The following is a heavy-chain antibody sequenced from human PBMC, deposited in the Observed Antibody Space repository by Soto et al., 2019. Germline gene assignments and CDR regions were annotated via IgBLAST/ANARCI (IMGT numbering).Heavy chain of an antibody. D-gene: IGHD3-16*01. Sequence: EVQLLESEGDLVHPGGSLSLSCAASGFTFTSYAMTWVRQAPEKGLEWVSSISASGGTTYYTDSVKGRFTISRDNSKNTLFLQMNSLRAEDTAVYYCAKAWGWFDPWGQGTLVTVSS. J-gene: IGHJ5*02. CDR2: ISASGGTT. CDR3: AKAWGWFDP. CDR1: GFTFTSYA. V-gene: IGHV3-23*01.